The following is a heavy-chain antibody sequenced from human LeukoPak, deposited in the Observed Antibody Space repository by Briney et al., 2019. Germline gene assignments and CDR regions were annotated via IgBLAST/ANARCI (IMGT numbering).Heavy chain of an antibody. CDR1: GYSISSGYF. CDR3: VRDHVSPGLSNWFDP. J-gene: IGHJ5*02. CDR2: IYNSGST. D-gene: IGHD3-16*01. Sequence: SETLSLTCTVSGYSISSGYFWGWIRQPPGKGLEWIGTIYNSGSTYYNASLESRVTISVDTSKNQFSLKLSSVTAADTAVYYCVRDHVSPGLSNWFDPWGQGTLVTVSS. V-gene: IGHV4-38-2*02.